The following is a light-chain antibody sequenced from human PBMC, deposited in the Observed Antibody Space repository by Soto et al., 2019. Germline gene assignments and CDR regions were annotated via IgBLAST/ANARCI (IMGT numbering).Light chain of an antibody. V-gene: IGKV1-5*01. Sequence: DIEMSQSPSTLSASVGDRVTLTCRASQSISSWLAWYQQRPGKAPRLLIYDASSLESGVPSRFSGSGSGTEFTLTISSLQPDDFATYYCQHYSTVWAFGQGTKVDIK. CDR2: DAS. J-gene: IGKJ1*01. CDR1: QSISSW. CDR3: QHYSTVWA.